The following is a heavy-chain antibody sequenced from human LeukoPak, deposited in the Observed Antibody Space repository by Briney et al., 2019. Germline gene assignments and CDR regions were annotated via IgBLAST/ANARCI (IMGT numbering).Heavy chain of an antibody. J-gene: IGHJ5*02. CDR1: GYTFTGYY. D-gene: IGHD5-12*01. CDR3: ARVSGYDSDWFDP. V-gene: IGHV1-2*02. CDR2: INPNSGGT. Sequence: ASVKVSCKASGYTFTGYYMHWVRQAPGQGLEWMGWINPNSGGTNYAQKFQGRVTMTRDTSISTAYMGLSRLRSDDTAVYYCARVSGYDSDWFDPWGQGTLVTVSS.